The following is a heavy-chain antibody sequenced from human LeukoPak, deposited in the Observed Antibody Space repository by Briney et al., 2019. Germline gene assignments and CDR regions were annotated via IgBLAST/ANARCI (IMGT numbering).Heavy chain of an antibody. D-gene: IGHD3-9*01. CDR3: AKDHDILTGAEIR. Sequence: PGGSLRLSCAASGFTFSSYGMHWVRQAPGKGLEWVAFIRYDGSNKYYADSVKGRFTISRDNSKNTLYLQMNSLRAEDTAVYYCAKDHDILTGAEIRWGQGTLVTVSS. J-gene: IGHJ4*02. V-gene: IGHV3-30*02. CDR1: GFTFSSYG. CDR2: IRYDGSNK.